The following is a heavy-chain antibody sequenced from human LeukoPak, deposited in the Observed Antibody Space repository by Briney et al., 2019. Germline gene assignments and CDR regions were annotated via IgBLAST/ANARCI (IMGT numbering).Heavy chain of an antibody. CDR2: MNPNSGNT. CDR3: ARGPNKSDGGNSGSAWFDP. V-gene: IGHV1-8*01. J-gene: IGHJ5*02. D-gene: IGHD4-23*01. CDR1: GFVFGSHV. Sequence: GGSLRLSCAASGFVFGSHVINWVRQATGQGLEWMGWMNPNSGNTGYAQKFQGRVTMTRNTSISTAYMELSSLRSEDTAVYYCARGPNKSDGGNSGSAWFDPWGQGTLVTVSS.